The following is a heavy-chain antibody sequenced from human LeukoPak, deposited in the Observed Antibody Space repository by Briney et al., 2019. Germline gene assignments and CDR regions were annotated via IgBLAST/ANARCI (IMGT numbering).Heavy chain of an antibody. CDR3: ATLPGYGSGNPDL. V-gene: IGHV3-74*01. D-gene: IGHD6-19*01. CDR1: GFTFSSYW. J-gene: IGHJ4*02. CDR2: INSDGRST. Sequence: GGSLRLSCAASGFTFSSYWMHWVRHAPGKGLVWVSRINSDGRSTSYADSVTGRFTISRDNAKNTLYLQMNFLRAEDTAMYYCATLPGYGSGNPDLWGQGTLVTVSS.